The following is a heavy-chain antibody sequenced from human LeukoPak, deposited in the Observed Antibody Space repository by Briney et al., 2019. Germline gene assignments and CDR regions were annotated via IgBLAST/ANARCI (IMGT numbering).Heavy chain of an antibody. CDR2: INTDGSST. J-gene: IGHJ4*02. Sequence: GGSLRLSCAASGFTFSSYWMHWVRQAPGKGLAWVSRINTDGSSTSNADSVKGRFTVSRDNAKNTLYLQLSSLRAEDTAVYYCARGPSGYHNTGGQGTLVTVSS. V-gene: IGHV3-74*01. D-gene: IGHD5-12*01. CDR3: ARGPSGYHNT. CDR1: GFTFSSYW.